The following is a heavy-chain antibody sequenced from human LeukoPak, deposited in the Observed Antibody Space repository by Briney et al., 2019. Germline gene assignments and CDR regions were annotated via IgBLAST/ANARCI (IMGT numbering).Heavy chain of an antibody. Sequence: PGRSLRLSCAASGFTFSSYVMHWVRQAPGKGLEWVAIISYDGSNEYYADSVKGRFTISRDNSKNTLYLQMNSLRAEDTAVYYCARENYYYMDVWGKGTTVTISS. CDR1: GFTFSSYV. CDR3: ARENYYYMDV. J-gene: IGHJ6*03. V-gene: IGHV3-30*04. CDR2: ISYDGSNE.